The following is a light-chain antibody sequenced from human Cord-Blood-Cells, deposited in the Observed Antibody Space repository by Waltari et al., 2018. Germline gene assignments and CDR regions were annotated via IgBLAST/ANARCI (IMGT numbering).Light chain of an antibody. J-gene: IGLJ1*01. CDR3: CSYAGSSTLEV. CDR2: EGS. V-gene: IGLV2-23*01. Sequence: QSALTQPASVSGSPGQSITISCTGTSSDVGSYNLVSLYQQHPGKAPKLMIYEGSKRPSGVSNRFSGSKSGNTASLTISGLQAEDEADYYCCSYAGSSTLEVFGTGTKVTVL. CDR1: SSDVGSYNL.